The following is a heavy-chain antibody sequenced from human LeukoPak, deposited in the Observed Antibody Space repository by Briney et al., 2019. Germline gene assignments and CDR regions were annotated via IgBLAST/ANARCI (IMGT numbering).Heavy chain of an antibody. V-gene: IGHV3-23*01. Sequence: GGSLRLSCAASGFTFSNYAMTWVRQAPGKGLEWVSGISDSGGSTDYADSVKGRFTISRDNAENTLYLLMNSLRAEDTAVYYCATGCASRIAARPEYWGQGTLVTVSS. D-gene: IGHD6-6*01. CDR1: GFTFSNYA. CDR3: ATGCASRIAARPEY. CDR2: ISDSGGST. J-gene: IGHJ4*02.